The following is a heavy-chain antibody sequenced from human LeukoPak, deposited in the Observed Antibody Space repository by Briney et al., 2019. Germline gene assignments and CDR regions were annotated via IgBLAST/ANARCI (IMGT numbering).Heavy chain of an antibody. CDR2: IFPDDSGT. V-gene: IGHV5-51*01. Sequence: GESLKISCKGSGYSFTNYWIGWVRQMPGKGLEWMGIIFPDDSGTRYSPSFQGQVTISADKSISTAYLQWSSLKASDTAMYYCARSSGSYGYYFDYWGQGTLVTVSS. CDR3: ARSSGSYGYYFDY. CDR1: GYSFTNYW. J-gene: IGHJ4*02. D-gene: IGHD1-26*01.